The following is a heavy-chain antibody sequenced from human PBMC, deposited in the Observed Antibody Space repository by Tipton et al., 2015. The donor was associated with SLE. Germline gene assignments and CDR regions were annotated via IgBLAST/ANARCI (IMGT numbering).Heavy chain of an antibody. Sequence: LRLSCTVSGGPISRGSYYWRWIRQPAGKGLEWRGSTYTSGSTNYNPSLKSRVTISVDTTTNQFSLKLSSVTAADTAVYYCARGGGIRFLEWDYYYMDDWGKGTTVTVSS. CDR2: TYTSGST. CDR1: GGPISRGSYY. D-gene: IGHD3-3*01. J-gene: IGHJ6*03. CDR3: ARGGGIRFLEWDYYYMDD. V-gene: IGHV4-61*02.